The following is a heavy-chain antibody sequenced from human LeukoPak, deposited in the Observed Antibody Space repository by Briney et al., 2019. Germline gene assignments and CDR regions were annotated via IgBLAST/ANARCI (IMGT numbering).Heavy chain of an antibody. CDR2: ISSSSSTI. V-gene: IGHV3-11*04. CDR3: AKSVSSRGLIIPKTSRYFDY. J-gene: IGHJ4*02. CDR1: GFTFSDNY. D-gene: IGHD3-10*01. Sequence: GGSLRLSCAASGFTFSDNYMSWIRQAPGKGLEWVSYISSSSSTIYYADSVKSRFTISKDNAKNSLYLQMNSLRAEDTAVYYCAKSVSSRGLIIPKTSRYFDYWGQGTLVTVSS.